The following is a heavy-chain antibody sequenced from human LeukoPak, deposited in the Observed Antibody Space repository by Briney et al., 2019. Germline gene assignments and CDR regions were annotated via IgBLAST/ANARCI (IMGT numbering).Heavy chain of an antibody. D-gene: IGHD2-21*01. J-gene: IGHJ4*02. Sequence: GGSLRLSCAASGFTFSSYWMHWVRQPPGKGLEWVSHINFDGSTTIYADSVKGRFTISRDNAKNTLSLQMNSPRVEDTAVYYCARDGSYIDYWGQGTLVTVSS. CDR2: INFDGSTT. CDR3: ARDGSYIDY. V-gene: IGHV3-74*01. CDR1: GFTFSSYW.